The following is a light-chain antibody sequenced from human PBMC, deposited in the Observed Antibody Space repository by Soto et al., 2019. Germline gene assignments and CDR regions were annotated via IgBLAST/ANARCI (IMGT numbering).Light chain of an antibody. CDR3: LQEYNYPRT. CDR1: QSISSY. Sequence: DIQMTQSPSSLSASVGDRVTITCRASQSISSYLNWYQQKPGKAPKLLIYAASSLQSGVPSRFSGSGSGTDFTLTISSLQPEDFATYYCLQEYNYPRTFGQGTKVEL. CDR2: AAS. V-gene: IGKV1-39*01. J-gene: IGKJ1*01.